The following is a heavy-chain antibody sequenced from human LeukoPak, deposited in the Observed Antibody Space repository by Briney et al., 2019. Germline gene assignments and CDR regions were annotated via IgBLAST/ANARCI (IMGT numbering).Heavy chain of an antibody. D-gene: IGHD2-15*01. CDR1: GYSFTSYW. Sequence: GESLKISCKGSGYSFTSYWIGWVRPMPGKGLEWMGIIYPGDSDTRYSPSFQGQVTISADKSISTAYLQWSSLKASDTAMYYCARLRYCSGGSCYSWSPDYWGQGTLVTVSS. J-gene: IGHJ4*02. V-gene: IGHV5-51*01. CDR2: IYPGDSDT. CDR3: ARLRYCSGGSCYSWSPDY.